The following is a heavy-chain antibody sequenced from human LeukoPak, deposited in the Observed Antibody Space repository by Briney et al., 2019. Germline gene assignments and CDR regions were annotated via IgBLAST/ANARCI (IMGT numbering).Heavy chain of an antibody. CDR1: GFAVSSNY. J-gene: IGHJ4*02. D-gene: IGHD5-12*01. CDR2: IYSGGST. CDR3: ARAYSGYDSPVY. Sequence: GGSLRLSCAASGFAVSSNYMSWVRQAPGKELEWVSVIYSGGSTYYADSVKGRFTISRDNSKNTLYLQMNSLRAEDTAVYYCARAYSGYDSPVYWGQGTLVTVSS. V-gene: IGHV3-53*01.